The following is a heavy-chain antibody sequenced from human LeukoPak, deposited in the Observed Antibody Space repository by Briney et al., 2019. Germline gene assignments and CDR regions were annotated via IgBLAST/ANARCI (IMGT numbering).Heavy chain of an antibody. Sequence: GGSLRLSCAASGFTFSSYWMHWVRQAPGKGLVWFSRINTDGSDTAYADSVKGRFTISRDNAKITLYLQMNSLRAEDTAVYYCTRGGTTLDYWGQGTLVTVSS. CDR3: TRGGTTLDY. V-gene: IGHV3-74*01. J-gene: IGHJ4*02. D-gene: IGHD1-7*01. CDR1: GFTFSSYW. CDR2: INTDGSDT.